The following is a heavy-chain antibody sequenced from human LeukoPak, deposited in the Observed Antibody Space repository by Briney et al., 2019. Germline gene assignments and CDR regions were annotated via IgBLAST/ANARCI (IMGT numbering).Heavy chain of an antibody. D-gene: IGHD5-24*01. CDR3: ARAIEDGYNLDY. J-gene: IGHJ4*02. CDR2: IIPIFGIA. Sequence: APVKVSCKASGGTFSSSAISWVRQAPGQGLEWMGRIIPIFGIANYAQKFQGRVTITADKSTSTAYMELSSLRSEDTAVYYCARAIEDGYNLDYWGQGTLVTVSS. CDR1: GGTFSSSA. V-gene: IGHV1-69*04.